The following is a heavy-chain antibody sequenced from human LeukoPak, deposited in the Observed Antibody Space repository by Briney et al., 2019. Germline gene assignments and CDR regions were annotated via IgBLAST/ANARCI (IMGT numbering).Heavy chain of an antibody. V-gene: IGHV4-39*07. D-gene: IGHD3-10*01. Sequence: SETLSLTCTVSGGSISSTSYYWGWIRQPPGKGLEWIGNIYYSGSTYYNPSLKSRVTISVDTSKNQFSLKLSSVTAADTAVYYCARSGLNSGSYYYYYYYMDVWGKGTTVTISS. CDR2: IYYSGST. CDR1: GGSISSTSYY. CDR3: ARSGLNSGSYYYYYYYMDV. J-gene: IGHJ6*03.